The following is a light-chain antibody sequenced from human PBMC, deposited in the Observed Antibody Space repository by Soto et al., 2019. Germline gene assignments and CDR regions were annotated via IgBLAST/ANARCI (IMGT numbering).Light chain of an antibody. Sequence: IQMTQSPSSLSASVGDRVTITCRASQSISSYLNWYQQKPGKAPKLLIYKASTLESGVPSRFSGSGSGTEFTLTISSLQADDFAIYYCQQYNGYRLAFGGGTKVDIK. CDR2: KAS. J-gene: IGKJ4*01. CDR3: QQYNGYRLA. V-gene: IGKV1-5*03. CDR1: QSISSY.